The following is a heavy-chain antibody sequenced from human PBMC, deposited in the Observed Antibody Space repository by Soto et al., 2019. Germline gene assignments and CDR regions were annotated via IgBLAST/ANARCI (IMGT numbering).Heavy chain of an antibody. Sequence: EVQVVESGGGLIQPGGSLRLSCAGSGFTFSNYNMDWVRQAPGKGLEWISYISTTSRTIFYAGSVKGRFTISRDNARNSLFLQMNILRDEDTAVYYCARDGSRGYDMDVWGQGTTVIVSS. J-gene: IGHJ6*02. CDR2: ISTTSRTI. V-gene: IGHV3-48*02. D-gene: IGHD1-1*01. CDR3: ARDGSRGYDMDV. CDR1: GFTFSNYN.